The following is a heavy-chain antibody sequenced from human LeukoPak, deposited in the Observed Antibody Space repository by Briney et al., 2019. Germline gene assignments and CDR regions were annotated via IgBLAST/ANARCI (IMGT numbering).Heavy chain of an antibody. D-gene: IGHD2-15*01. J-gene: IGHJ4*02. CDR2: INSDGSST. CDR1: GFTFSSYW. V-gene: IGHV3-74*01. CDR3: TRRSCSGGSCYSIDY. Sequence: GGSLRLSCAASGFTFSSYWMHWVRQAPGKGLVWVSRINSDGSSTSYADSVKGRFTISRDNAKNTLYLQMNSLRAEDTAVYYCTRRSCSGGSCYSIDYWGQGTLVTVSS.